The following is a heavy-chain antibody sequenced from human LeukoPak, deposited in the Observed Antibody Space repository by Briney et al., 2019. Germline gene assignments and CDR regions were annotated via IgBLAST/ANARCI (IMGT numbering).Heavy chain of an antibody. D-gene: IGHD3-10*01. Sequence: KPSETLSLTCAVYGGSFSGYYWSWIRQPPGKGLEWIGEINHSGSTNYNPSLKSRVTISVDTSKNQFSLKLSSETAADTAVYYCARVVDHYYGSGSYPLYYYYYGMDVWGQGTTVTVSS. J-gene: IGHJ6*02. CDR1: GGSFSGYY. CDR2: INHSGST. CDR3: ARVVDHYYGSGSYPLYYYYYGMDV. V-gene: IGHV4-34*01.